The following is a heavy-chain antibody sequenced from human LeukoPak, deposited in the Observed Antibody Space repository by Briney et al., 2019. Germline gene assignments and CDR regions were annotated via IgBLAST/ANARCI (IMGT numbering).Heavy chain of an antibody. J-gene: IGHJ4*02. CDR2: INPSGGST. D-gene: IGHD4-11*01. CDR3: ASSPQYQYYFDY. V-gene: IGHV1-46*01. CDR1: GYTFTSYY. Sequence: ASVKVSCTASGYTFTSYYMHWVRQAPGQGLEWMGIINPSGGSTSYAQKFQGRVTMTRDTSTSTVYMELSSLRSEDTAVYYCASSPQYQYYFDYWGQGTLVTVSS.